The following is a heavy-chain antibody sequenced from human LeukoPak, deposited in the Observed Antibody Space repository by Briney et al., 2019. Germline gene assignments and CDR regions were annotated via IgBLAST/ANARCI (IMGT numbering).Heavy chain of an antibody. D-gene: IGHD3-10*01. CDR1: GFTFSTYA. J-gene: IGHJ4*02. V-gene: IGHV3-21*01. CDR2: ISSSSSYI. CDR3: ASAYGSGSYLTKYFDY. Sequence: GGSLRLYCAASGFTFSTYAMNWVRQAPGKGLEWVSSISSSSSYIYYADSVKGRFTISRDNRKNSLYLQMNSLRAEDTAVYYCASAYGSGSYLTKYFDYWGQGTLVTVSS.